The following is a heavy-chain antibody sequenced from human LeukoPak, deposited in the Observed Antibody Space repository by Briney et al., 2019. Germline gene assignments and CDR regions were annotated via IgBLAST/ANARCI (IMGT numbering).Heavy chain of an antibody. Sequence: SETLSLTCTVSGGSISSGGYYWSWIGQHPGKGLEWSGYIYYSGSTYYNPSLKSRVTISVDTSKNQFSLKRSSVTAADTAVYYCARVHDYGDYDWFDPWGQGTLVTVSS. J-gene: IGHJ5*02. D-gene: IGHD4-17*01. CDR3: ARVHDYGDYDWFDP. CDR1: GGSISSGGYY. V-gene: IGHV4-31*03. CDR2: IYYSGST.